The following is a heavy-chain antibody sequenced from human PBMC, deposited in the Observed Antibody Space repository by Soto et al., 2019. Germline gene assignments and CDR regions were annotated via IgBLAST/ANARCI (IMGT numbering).Heavy chain of an antibody. D-gene: IGHD2-2*01. J-gene: IGHJ5*02. Sequence: QVQLQESGPGLVKPSGTLSLTCAVSSGSISSSNWWSWVRQPPGKGLEWSGENYHSGSTNYNPSLKSRVTMSVDKSKNQFSLKLSSVTAADTAVYYCARVRRCSSTSCPSTWFDPWGQGTLVTVSS. CDR2: NYHSGST. CDR3: ARVRRCSSTSCPSTWFDP. V-gene: IGHV4-4*02. CDR1: SGSISSSNW.